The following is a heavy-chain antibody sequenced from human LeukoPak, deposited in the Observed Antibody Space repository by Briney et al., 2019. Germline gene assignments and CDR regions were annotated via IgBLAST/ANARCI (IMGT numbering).Heavy chain of an antibody. Sequence: ASVKVSCKASGGTFSSYAISWVRQAPGQGLEWMGWINPNSGGTNYAQKFQGRVTMTRDTSISTAYMELSRLRSDDTAVYYCARVARWLVRGDAFDIWGQGTMVTVSS. CDR3: ARVARWLVRGDAFDI. V-gene: IGHV1-2*02. D-gene: IGHD6-19*01. CDR1: GGTFSSYA. J-gene: IGHJ3*02. CDR2: INPNSGGT.